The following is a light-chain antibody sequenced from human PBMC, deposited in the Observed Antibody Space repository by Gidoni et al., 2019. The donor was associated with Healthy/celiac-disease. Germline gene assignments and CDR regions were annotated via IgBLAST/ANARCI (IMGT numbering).Light chain of an antibody. CDR1: QSISSW. Sequence: DIQMTQSPSTLSASVGDRVTITCRASQSISSWLAWYQQKPGKAPKLLIYDASSLESGVPSRFSGSGSGTEFTLTIRSLQTDDFATYYCQHYGFGQGTKVEIK. CDR2: DAS. J-gene: IGKJ1*01. CDR3: QHYG. V-gene: IGKV1-5*01.